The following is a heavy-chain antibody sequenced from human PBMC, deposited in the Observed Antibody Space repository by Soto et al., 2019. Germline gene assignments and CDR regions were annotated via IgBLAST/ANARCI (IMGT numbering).Heavy chain of an antibody. CDR2: IYYSGST. J-gene: IGHJ3*02. D-gene: IGHD3-9*01. CDR1: GGSISSGDYY. V-gene: IGHV4-30-4*01. CDR3: AIGRDTYYDILTRERGAFDI. Sequence: SETLSLTCTVSGGSISSGDYYWSWIRQPPGKGLEWIGYIYYSGSTYYNPSLKSRVTISVDTSKNQFSLKLSSVTAADTAVYYCAIGRDTYYDILTRERGAFDIWGQGTMVTVSS.